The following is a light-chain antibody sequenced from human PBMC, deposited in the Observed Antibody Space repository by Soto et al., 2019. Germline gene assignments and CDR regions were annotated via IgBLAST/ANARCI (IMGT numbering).Light chain of an antibody. Sequence: HSVLTQPASVSGSPGQSITISCTGTSSDVGGYNYVSWYQQHPGKAPKLMISEVSNRPSGVSNRFSGSKSGNTASLTISGLQAEDEADYYCCSYTSSATLVFGGGTKLTVL. V-gene: IGLV2-14*01. CDR3: CSYTSSATLV. CDR1: SSDVGGYNY. J-gene: IGLJ2*01. CDR2: EVS.